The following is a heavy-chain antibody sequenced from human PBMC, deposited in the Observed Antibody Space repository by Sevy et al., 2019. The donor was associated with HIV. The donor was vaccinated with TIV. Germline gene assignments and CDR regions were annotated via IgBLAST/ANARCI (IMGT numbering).Heavy chain of an antibody. D-gene: IGHD5-12*01. J-gene: IGHJ4*02. V-gene: IGHV3-49*03. Sequence: GGSLRLSCTSSGFTFGDYAMSWFRQAPGKGLEWVAFIRRNSHEPYGGTTEYAASVKGRFTISRDDSKSIAYMQMNSLKTEDTAIYYCTRPLATADTPEYFFDYWGQGILVTVSS. CDR2: IRRNSHEPYGGTT. CDR1: GFTFGDYA. CDR3: TRPLATADTPEYFFDY.